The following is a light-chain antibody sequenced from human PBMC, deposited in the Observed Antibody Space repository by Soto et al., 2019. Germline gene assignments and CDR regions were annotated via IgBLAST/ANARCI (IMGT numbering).Light chain of an antibody. V-gene: IGKV1-9*01. CDR3: QQLNSYPPALT. CDR2: AAS. J-gene: IGKJ4*01. CDR1: QGISSY. Sequence: IQLTQSPSSLSASVGDRVTITCRASQGISSYLAWYQQKPGKAPKLLIYAASTLQSGVPSRFSDSGSGTDFTLTISSLQPEDFATYYCQQLNSYPPALTFGGGTKVEIK.